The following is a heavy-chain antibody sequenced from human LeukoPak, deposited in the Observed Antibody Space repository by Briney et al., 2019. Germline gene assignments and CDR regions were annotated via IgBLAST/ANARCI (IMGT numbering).Heavy chain of an antibody. J-gene: IGHJ4*02. Sequence: GTSVKLSCKASVFTFTSSAVQWVRQARGQRLEWIGWIVVGSGNTNYAQKFQGRVTITRDMSTSTAYMELSSLRSEDTAVYYCAAAYDILTGYHRYAFDYWGQGNLVTVSS. CDR1: VFTFTSSA. D-gene: IGHD3-9*01. V-gene: IGHV1-58*01. CDR2: IVVGSGNT. CDR3: AAAYDILTGYHRYAFDY.